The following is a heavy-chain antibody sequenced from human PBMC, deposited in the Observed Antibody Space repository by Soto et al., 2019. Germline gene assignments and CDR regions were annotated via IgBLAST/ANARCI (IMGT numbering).Heavy chain of an antibody. Sequence: EVQLVESGGGLVQPGGSLRLSCAASGFTFSDHYMDWVRQAPGKGLEWVGRSRNKANSYTTEYAASVKGRFTISRDDSKNSVYLQMNSLKTEDTAVYYCARGVVESRWFDPWGQGTLVTVSS. D-gene: IGHD2-15*01. CDR2: SRNKANSYTT. J-gene: IGHJ5*02. CDR1: GFTFSDHY. CDR3: ARGVVESRWFDP. V-gene: IGHV3-72*01.